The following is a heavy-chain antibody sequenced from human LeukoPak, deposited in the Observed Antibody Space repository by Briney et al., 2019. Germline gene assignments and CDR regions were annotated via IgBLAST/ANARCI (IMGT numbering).Heavy chain of an antibody. V-gene: IGHV3-30*02. CDR3: AKDGVWSGYYDYYYYYMDV. J-gene: IGHJ6*03. Sequence: GSLRLSCAASGFTFSSYGMHWVRQAPGKGLEWVAFIRYDGSNKYYADSVKGRFTISRDNSKNTLYLQMNSLRAEDTAVYYCAKDGVWSGYYDYYYYYMDVWGKGTTVTVPS. CDR2: IRYDGSNK. D-gene: IGHD3-3*01. CDR1: GFTFSSYG.